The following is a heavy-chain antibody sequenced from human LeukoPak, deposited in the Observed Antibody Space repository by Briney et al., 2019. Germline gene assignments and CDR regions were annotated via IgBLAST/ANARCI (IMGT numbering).Heavy chain of an antibody. Sequence: SETLSLTCAVDGGSFSGYYWNWIRQPPGTGLEWIGEIDYFGSTTYNPSLKSRVTISVDTSKNQFSLKLTSVTAADTAVYYCARGRYYFDSSGHFYWGQGTLVTVS. J-gene: IGHJ4*02. CDR1: GGSFSGYY. CDR2: IDYFGST. V-gene: IGHV4-34*01. CDR3: ARGRYYFDSSGHFY. D-gene: IGHD3-22*01.